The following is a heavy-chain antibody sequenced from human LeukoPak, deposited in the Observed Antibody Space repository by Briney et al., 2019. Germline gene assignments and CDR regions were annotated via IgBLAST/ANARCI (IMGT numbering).Heavy chain of an antibody. V-gene: IGHV4-34*01. J-gene: IGHJ4*02. CDR1: GVSFSGYY. Sequence: SETLSLTCAVYGVSFSGYYWSWIRQPPGKGLEWIGEINHSGSTNYNPSLKSRVTISVDTSKNQFSLKLSSVTAADTAVYYCARSSHTFYYDSSGYYYWGQGTLVTVSS. CDR2: INHSGST. CDR3: ARSSHTFYYDSSGYYY. D-gene: IGHD3-22*01.